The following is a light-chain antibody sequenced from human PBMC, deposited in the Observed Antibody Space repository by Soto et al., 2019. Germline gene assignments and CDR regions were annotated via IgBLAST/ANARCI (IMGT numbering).Light chain of an antibody. V-gene: IGKV1-9*01. CDR1: QGISSY. CDR2: DAS. J-gene: IGKJ1*01. Sequence: DIQLTQSPSFLSASVGDRFTITCRASQGISSYLVWYQQKPGKAPKLLIYDASSLESGVPSRFSGSGSGTEFTLTISSLQPDDFATYYCQQYNSYSQTFGQGTKVDIK. CDR3: QQYNSYSQT.